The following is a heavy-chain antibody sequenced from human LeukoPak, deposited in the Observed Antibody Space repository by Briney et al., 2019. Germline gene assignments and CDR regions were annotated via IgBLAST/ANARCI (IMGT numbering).Heavy chain of an antibody. V-gene: IGHV3-30-3*01. CDR3: ARFVEYSSSYTAYWYFDL. CDR2: ISYDGSNK. Sequence: GGSLRLSCAASGFTFSSYAMHWVRQAPGKGLEWVAVISYDGSNKYYADSVKGRFTISRDNSRNTLYLQMNSLRAEDTAVYYCARFVEYSSSYTAYWYFDLWGRGTLVTVSS. D-gene: IGHD6-13*01. CDR1: GFTFSSYA. J-gene: IGHJ2*01.